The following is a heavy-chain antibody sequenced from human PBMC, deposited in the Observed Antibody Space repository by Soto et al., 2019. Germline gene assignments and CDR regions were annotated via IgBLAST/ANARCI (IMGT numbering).Heavy chain of an antibody. CDR3: ARVPRLRFLEWGGDRLYGMDV. Sequence: SETLSLTCTVSGGSISSYYWSWIRQPAGKGLEWIGRIYTSGSTNYNPSLKSRVTTSVDTSKNQFSLKLSSVTAADTAVYYCARVPRLRFLEWGGDRLYGMDVWGQGTTVTVSS. J-gene: IGHJ6*02. V-gene: IGHV4-4*07. CDR2: IYTSGST. CDR1: GGSISSYY. D-gene: IGHD3-3*01.